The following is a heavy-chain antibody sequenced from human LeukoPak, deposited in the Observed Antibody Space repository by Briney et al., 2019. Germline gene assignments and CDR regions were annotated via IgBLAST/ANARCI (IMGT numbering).Heavy chain of an antibody. CDR3: AKGTYSGSYYVDY. D-gene: IGHD1-26*01. CDR2: VSTSGSTT. J-gene: IGHJ4*02. V-gene: IGHV3-11*01. CDR1: GFTFSDHY. Sequence: GGSLRLSCAASGFTFSDHYMSWIRQAPGKGLEWVSYVSTSGSTTYYADSVKGRFTISRDNSKNSLYLQMNSLRTEDTALYYCAKGTYSGSYYVDYWGQGTLVTVSS.